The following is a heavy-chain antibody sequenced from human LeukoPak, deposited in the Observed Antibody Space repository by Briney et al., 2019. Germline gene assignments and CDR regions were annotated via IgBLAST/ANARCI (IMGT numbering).Heavy chain of an antibody. D-gene: IGHD2-2*01. J-gene: IGHJ4*02. V-gene: IGHV3-30*03. CDR3: AGGCSSTSCPLVY. CDR2: ISYAGSNK. Sequence: GRSLRLSCAASGFTFSSYGMHWVRQAPGKGLEWVAVISYAGSNKYYADSVKGRFTISRDNSKNTLYLQMNSLRAEDTAVYYCAGGCSSTSCPLVYWGQGTLVTVSS. CDR1: GFTFSSYG.